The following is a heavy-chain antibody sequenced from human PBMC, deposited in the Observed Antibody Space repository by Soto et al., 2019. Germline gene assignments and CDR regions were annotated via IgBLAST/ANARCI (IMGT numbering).Heavy chain of an antibody. CDR3: ARRGAGSSWSLFDY. Sequence: GGSLRLSCAASGFTFSCYWMSWVRQAPGKGLEWVANIKQDGGEKYYVDSVKGRFTISRDNAKNSLYLQMNSLRAEDRAVYYCARRGAGSSWSLFDYWGQGTLVTVSS. CDR2: IKQDGGEK. CDR1: GFTFSCYW. V-gene: IGHV3-7*01. J-gene: IGHJ4*02. D-gene: IGHD6-13*01.